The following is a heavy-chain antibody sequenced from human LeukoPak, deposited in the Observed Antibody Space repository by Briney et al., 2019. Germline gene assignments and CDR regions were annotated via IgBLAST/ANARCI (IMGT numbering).Heavy chain of an antibody. Sequence: SETLSLTCTVSGGSISSSSYYWGWIRQPPGKGLEWIGSIYYSGSTYYNPSLKSRVTISVDTSKNQFSLKLSPVTAADTAVYYCARDSQKLGYCSSTSCYRQAGFDPWGQGTLVTVSS. CDR1: GGSISSSSYY. CDR2: IYYSGST. J-gene: IGHJ5*02. CDR3: ARDSQKLGYCSSTSCYRQAGFDP. D-gene: IGHD2-2*01. V-gene: IGHV4-39*07.